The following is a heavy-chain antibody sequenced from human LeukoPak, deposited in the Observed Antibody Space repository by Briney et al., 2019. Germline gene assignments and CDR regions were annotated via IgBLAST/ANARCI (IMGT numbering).Heavy chain of an antibody. D-gene: IGHD1-7*01. CDR1: GFTFSSYA. V-gene: IGHV3-23*01. CDR2: ISGSGGST. J-gene: IGHJ5*02. Sequence: PGGSLRLSCAASGFTFSSYAMSWVRQAPGKGLEGVSAISGSGGSTYYADSVKGRFTISRDNSKNTLYLQMNSLRAEDTAVYYCAKDRGNWNYVEHGRPWFDPWGQGTLVTVSS. CDR3: AKDRGNWNYVEHGRPWFDP.